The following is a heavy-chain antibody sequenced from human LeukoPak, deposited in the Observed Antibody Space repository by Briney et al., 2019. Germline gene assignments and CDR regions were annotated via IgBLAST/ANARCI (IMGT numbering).Heavy chain of an antibody. J-gene: IGHJ6*02. CDR2: IIPIFGTA. CDR3: ARDRGSVEMATNRYYYYYYGMDV. Sequence: GASVKVSCKASGGTFSSYAISWVRQAPGQGLEWMGGIIPIFGTANYAQKFQGRVTITADESTSTAYMELSSLRSEDTAVYYCARDRGSVEMATNRYYYYYYGMDVWGQGTTVTVSS. CDR1: GGTFSSYA. D-gene: IGHD5-24*01. V-gene: IGHV1-69*13.